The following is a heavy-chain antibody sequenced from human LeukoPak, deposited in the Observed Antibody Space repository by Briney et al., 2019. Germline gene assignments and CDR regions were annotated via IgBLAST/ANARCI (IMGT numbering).Heavy chain of an antibody. CDR2: IKQDGSEK. Sequence: GGSLRLSCAASGFIFKGYWMIWVRQAPGKGLEWVANIKQDGSEKYYVDSVKGRFTTSRDNAKNSLYLQMNTLRAEDTAMYYCAKDAQPRSRWFDPWGQGTLVTVSS. V-gene: IGHV3-7*03. CDR3: AKDAQPRSRWFDP. CDR1: GFIFKGYW. J-gene: IGHJ5*02. D-gene: IGHD3-16*01.